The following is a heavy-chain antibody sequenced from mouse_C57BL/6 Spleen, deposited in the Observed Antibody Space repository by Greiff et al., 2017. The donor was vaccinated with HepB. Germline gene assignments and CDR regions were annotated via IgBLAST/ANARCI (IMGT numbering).Heavy chain of an antibody. D-gene: IGHD2-4*01. CDR1: GYTFTDYN. CDR3: ARGPDYDRGAWFAY. V-gene: IGHV1-18*01. Sequence: VQLQQSGPELVKPGASVKIPCKASGYTFTDYNMDWVKQSHGKSLEWIGDINPNNGGTIYNQKFKGKATLTVDKSSSTAYMELRSLTSEDPAVYYCARGPDYDRGAWFAYRGQGTLVTVSA. CDR2: INPNNGGT. J-gene: IGHJ3*01.